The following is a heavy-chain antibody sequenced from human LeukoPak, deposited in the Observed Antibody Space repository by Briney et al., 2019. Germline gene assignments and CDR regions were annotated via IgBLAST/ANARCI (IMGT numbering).Heavy chain of an antibody. CDR3: ARHWGLHSSGWYPNWFDP. CDR2: IYYSGST. J-gene: IGHJ5*02. V-gene: IGHV4-39*01. Sequence: SETLSLTCTVSGGSISSSSYSWGWIRQPPGKGLEWIGSIYYSGSTYYNPSLKSRVTISVDTSKNQFSRKLSSVTTADTAVYYCARHWGLHSSGWYPNWFDPWGQGTLVTVSS. CDR1: GGSISSSSYS. D-gene: IGHD6-19*01.